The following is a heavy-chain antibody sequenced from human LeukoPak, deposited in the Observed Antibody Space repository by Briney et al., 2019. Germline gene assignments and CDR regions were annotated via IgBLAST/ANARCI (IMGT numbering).Heavy chain of an antibody. J-gene: IGHJ5*02. D-gene: IGHD3-3*01. CDR2: INHSGST. CDR1: GGSISSYY. CDR3: ARGRITIFGVVIMHRNWFDP. Sequence: SSETLSLTCTVSGGSISSYYWSWIRQPPGKGLEWIGEINHSGSTNYNPSLKSRVTISVDTSKNQFSLKLSSVTAADTAVYYCARGRITIFGVVIMHRNWFDPWGQGTLVTVSS. V-gene: IGHV4-34*01.